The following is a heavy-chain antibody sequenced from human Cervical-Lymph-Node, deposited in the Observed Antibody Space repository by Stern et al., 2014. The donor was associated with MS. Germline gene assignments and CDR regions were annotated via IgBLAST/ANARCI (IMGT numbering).Heavy chain of an antibody. D-gene: IGHD1-26*01. J-gene: IGHJ6*02. CDR1: GFTFSSYG. CDR2: ISYDVNNK. CDR3: AKDLGGSYYHYYYGMDV. V-gene: IGHV3-30*18. Sequence: QVQLVESGGGVVQPGRSLRLSCAASGFTFSSYGMHWVRQAPGKGLEWAAVISYDVNNKSYADSVKGRFTISRDNSKNTLYLQMNSLRAEDTAVYYCAKDLGGSYYHYYYGMDVWGQGTTVTVSS.